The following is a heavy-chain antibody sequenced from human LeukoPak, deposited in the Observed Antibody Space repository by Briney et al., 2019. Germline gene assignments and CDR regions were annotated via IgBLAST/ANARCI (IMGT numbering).Heavy chain of an antibody. V-gene: IGHV3-48*01. CDR1: GFTFSSYD. CDR2: ISAGSSTI. Sequence: GGSLRLSCAVSGFTFSSYDMNWVRQAPGKGLEWVSYISAGSSTIYYADSVKGRFTISRDNAKNSLYLQMNSLRAEDTAVYCCARVALTTLDYWGQGTLVTVSS. CDR3: ARVALTTLDY. J-gene: IGHJ4*02. D-gene: IGHD3-10*02.